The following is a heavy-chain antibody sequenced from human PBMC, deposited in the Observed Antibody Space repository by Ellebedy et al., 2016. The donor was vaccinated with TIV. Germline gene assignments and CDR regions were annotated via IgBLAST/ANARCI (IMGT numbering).Heavy chain of an antibody. D-gene: IGHD5-18*01. CDR1: GFTFSSYW. CDR2: IRQDGREE. J-gene: IGHJ5*02. V-gene: IGHV3-7*01. CDR3: ATSRAYSYGA. Sequence: PGGSLRLSCAASGFTFSSYWMSWVRQAPGKGLEWVANIRQDGREEHYVDSVRGRFIVSRDNAKNSMYLQMNSLRADDTAVYYCATSRAYSYGAWGQGTLVTVSS.